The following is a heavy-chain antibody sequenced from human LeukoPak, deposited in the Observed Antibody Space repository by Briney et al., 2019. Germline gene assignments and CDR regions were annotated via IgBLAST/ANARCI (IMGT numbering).Heavy chain of an antibody. CDR1: GGSISSYY. Sequence: PSETLSLTCTVSGGSISSYYWSWIRQPPGKGLEWIGYIYYSGSTNYNPSLKSRVTISVDTSKNQFSLKLSSVTAADTAVYYCAXXXXXXXXXYYYYGMDVWGQGTTVTVSS. J-gene: IGHJ6*02. CDR3: AXXXXXXXXXYYYYGMDV. V-gene: IGHV4-59*08. CDR2: IYYSGST.